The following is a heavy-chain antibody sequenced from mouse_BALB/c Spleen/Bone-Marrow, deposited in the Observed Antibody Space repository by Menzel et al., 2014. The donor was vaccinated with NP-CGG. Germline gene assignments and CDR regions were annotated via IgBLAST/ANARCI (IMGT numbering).Heavy chain of an antibody. CDR1: GFTFTDYY. CDR3: ARDINYDIYWCFDV. J-gene: IGHJ1*01. V-gene: IGHV7-3*02. Sequence: EVKLMESGGGLVQPGGSLRLSCATSGFTFTDYYMSWVRQPPGKALEWLGFIRNKAKGYTSEYSASVKGRLTISRDNSQSILYLQMNTLRAEDGATYYCARDINYDIYWCFDVWGAGTTVTVSS. D-gene: IGHD2-4*01. CDR2: IRNKAKGYTS.